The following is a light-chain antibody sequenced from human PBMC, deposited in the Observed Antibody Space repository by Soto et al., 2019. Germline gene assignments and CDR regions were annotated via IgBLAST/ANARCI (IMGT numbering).Light chain of an antibody. V-gene: IGKV1-39*01. J-gene: IGKJ2*01. CDR3: QQSYSTLMYT. Sequence: DIPMTQSPSSLSASVGDRVTITCRASQTISNYLNWYQQKRGKAPKLLIYAASGLQFGVPSRFSGSGSGTDFTLTISSLQPEDYATYYCQQSYSTLMYTFGQGTKVEIK. CDR2: AAS. CDR1: QTISNY.